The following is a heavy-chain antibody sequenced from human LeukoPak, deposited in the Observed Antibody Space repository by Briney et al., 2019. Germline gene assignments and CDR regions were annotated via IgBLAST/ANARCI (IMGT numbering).Heavy chain of an antibody. CDR2: INPNSGGT. V-gene: IGHV1-2*02. D-gene: IGHD2-15*01. CDR1: GYTFTGYY. J-gene: IGHJ4*02. Sequence: ASVKVSCKASGYTFTGYYMHWVRRAPGQGLEWMGWINPNSGGTNYAQKFQGRVTMTRDTSISTAYMELSRLRSDDTAVYYCARDGQEYCSGGSCYSLWFDYWGQGTLVTVSS. CDR3: ARDGQEYCSGGSCYSLWFDY.